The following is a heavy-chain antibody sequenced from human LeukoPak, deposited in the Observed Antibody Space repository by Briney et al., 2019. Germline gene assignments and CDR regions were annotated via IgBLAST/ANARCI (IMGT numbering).Heavy chain of an antibody. D-gene: IGHD3-16*01. CDR3: ARDLGGRVFDY. J-gene: IGHJ4*02. Sequence: SETLSLTCTVSGGFISSYYWSWIRQPPGKGLEWLGYIYYSGSTNYNPSLKSRVTISVDTSKNQFSLKLSSVTAADTAVYYCARDLGGRVFDYWGQGTLVTVSS. V-gene: IGHV4-59*01. CDR2: IYYSGST. CDR1: GGFISSYY.